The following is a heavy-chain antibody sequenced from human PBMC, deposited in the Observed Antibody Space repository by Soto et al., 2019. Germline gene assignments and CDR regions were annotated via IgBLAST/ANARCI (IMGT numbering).Heavy chain of an antibody. CDR2: IYHTGST. CDR1: GDSISSGGYY. CDR3: TRDPAKYYFDY. J-gene: IGHJ4*02. V-gene: IGHV4-31*03. Sequence: QVQLQESGPGLVKPSQTLSLTCTVSGDSISSGGYYWSWIRQHPGKGLEWIGYIYHTGSTYYTPSLESRVSMSVDTSKNQFSLKMNSVTAADTAVYYCTRDPAKYYFDYWGQGTLVTVSS.